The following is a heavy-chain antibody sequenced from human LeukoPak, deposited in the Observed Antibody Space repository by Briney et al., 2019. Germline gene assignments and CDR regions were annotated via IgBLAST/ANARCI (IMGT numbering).Heavy chain of an antibody. J-gene: IGHJ3*02. CDR1: GFTFSSYS. V-gene: IGHV3-48*04. CDR2: ISSSSSTI. CDR3: ARARTGAFDI. Sequence: GGSLRLSCAASGFTFSSYSMNWVRQAPGKGLEWVSYISSSSSTIYYADSVKVRFTISRDNAKNSLYLQMNSLRAEDTAVYYCARARTGAFDIWGQGTMVTVSS.